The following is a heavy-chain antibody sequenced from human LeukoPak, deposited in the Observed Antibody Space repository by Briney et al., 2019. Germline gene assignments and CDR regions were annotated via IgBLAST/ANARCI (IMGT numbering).Heavy chain of an antibody. Sequence: SETLSLTCTVSGGSISNYYWSWIRQPPGKGLEWIGHIYYSGATKYNPSLKSRITISVDTSKNQFSLMLSSVTAADTAVYYCARFGITVVRGGKYYFDYWGQGTLVAVSS. J-gene: IGHJ4*02. V-gene: IGHV4-59*08. D-gene: IGHD3-10*01. CDR1: GGSISNYY. CDR2: IYYSGAT. CDR3: ARFGITVVRGGKYYFDY.